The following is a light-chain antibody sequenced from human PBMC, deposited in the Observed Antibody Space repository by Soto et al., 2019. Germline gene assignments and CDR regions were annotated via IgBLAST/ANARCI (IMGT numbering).Light chain of an antibody. Sequence: QSVLTQPPSASGSPGQSVTISCTGTSSDVGGYNYVSWYQHHPGKAPKLIIYEVYKRPSGVPDRFSGSKSGNTAALTVSGLQAEDEADYYCCSYAGSSTLVFGTWTKVTVL. CDR1: SSDVGGYNY. CDR3: CSYAGSSTLV. CDR2: EVY. J-gene: IGLJ1*01. V-gene: IGLV2-8*01.